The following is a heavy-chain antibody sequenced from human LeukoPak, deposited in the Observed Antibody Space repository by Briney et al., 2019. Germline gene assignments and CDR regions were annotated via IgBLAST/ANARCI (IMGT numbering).Heavy chain of an antibody. V-gene: IGHV3-30-3*01. D-gene: IGHD3-10*01. CDR3: TRDQAGAFDI. CDR2: ISYDGSNK. Sequence: GGSLRLSCAASGFTFSSYAMHWVRQAPGKGLEWVAVISYDGSNKYYADSVKGRFTISRDNSKNTLYLQMNSLRAEDTALYYCTRDQAGAFDIWGQGTMVTVSS. J-gene: IGHJ3*02. CDR1: GFTFSSYA.